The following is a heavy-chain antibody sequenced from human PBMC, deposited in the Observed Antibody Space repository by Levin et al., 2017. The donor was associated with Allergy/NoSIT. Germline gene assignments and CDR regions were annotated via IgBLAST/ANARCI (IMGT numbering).Heavy chain of an antibody. Sequence: PSETLSLTCAISGFTVSSKYMSWVRQAPGKGLDWVSVIYSGGSTYYAESVKGRFTISRDNSKNTLYLQMNSLRVEDTAVYYCASHERYDMLDVWGKGTTVTVSS. CDR2: IYSGGST. CDR3: ASHERYDMLDV. J-gene: IGHJ6*04. V-gene: IGHV3-53*01. CDR1: GFTVSSKY. D-gene: IGHD3-9*01.